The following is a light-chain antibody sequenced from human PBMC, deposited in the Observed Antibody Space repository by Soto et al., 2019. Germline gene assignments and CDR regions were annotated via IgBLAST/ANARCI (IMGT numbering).Light chain of an antibody. CDR2: DNS. J-gene: IGLJ3*02. CDR1: SSNIGAGYD. CDR3: QSYDSSLSGSV. V-gene: IGLV1-40*01. Sequence: QSVLTQPPSVSGAPGQRVTISCTGSSSNIGAGYDVHWYQQVPGTAPKLLIYDNSNRPSGVPDRFSGSKSGTSATLAITGLQAEDEADYHCQSYDSSLSGSVFGGGTKLTVL.